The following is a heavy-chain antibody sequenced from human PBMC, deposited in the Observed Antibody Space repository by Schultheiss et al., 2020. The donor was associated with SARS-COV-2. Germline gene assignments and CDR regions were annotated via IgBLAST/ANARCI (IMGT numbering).Heavy chain of an antibody. V-gene: IGHV4-59*01. CDR1: GGSISSYY. CDR3: ARVRGSSEFDY. Sequence: SQTLSLTCTVSGGSISSYYWSWIRQPPGKGLEWIGYIYYSGSTNYNPSLKSRVTISVDTSKNQFSLKLSSVTAADTAVYYCARVRGSSEFDYWGQGTLVTVSS. D-gene: IGHD1-26*01. CDR2: IYYSGST. J-gene: IGHJ4*02.